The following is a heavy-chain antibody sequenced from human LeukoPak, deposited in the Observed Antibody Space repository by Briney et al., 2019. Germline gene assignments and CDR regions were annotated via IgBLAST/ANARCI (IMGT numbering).Heavy chain of an antibody. D-gene: IGHD1-26*01. J-gene: IGHJ5*02. V-gene: IGHV1-18*01. CDR2: ISGYNGNT. CDR1: GYTFTSYG. Sequence: ASVKVSCKASGYTFTSYGINWVRQAPGQGLEWMGWISGYNGNTNYAQKLQGRVTMTRDTSISTAYMELSRLRSDDTAVYYCAREWELRSWFDPWGQGTLVTASS. CDR3: AREWELRSWFDP.